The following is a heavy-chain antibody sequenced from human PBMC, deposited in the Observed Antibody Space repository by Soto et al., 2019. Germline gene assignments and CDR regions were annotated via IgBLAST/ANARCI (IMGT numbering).Heavy chain of an antibody. V-gene: IGHV3-23*01. J-gene: IGHJ4*02. CDR1: GFTFSTYA. D-gene: IGHD4-17*01. CDR3: AKPGYAGSYGDSRGRDKYYIDY. Sequence: GGSLRLSCATSGFTFSTYAMSWVRQAPGKGLEWVSAISASSSSTYYADSVKGRFTISRDNSKKTLHLQMDSLRADDTAVYYCAKPGYAGSYGDSRGRDKYYIDYWGQGALVTVSS. CDR2: ISASSSST.